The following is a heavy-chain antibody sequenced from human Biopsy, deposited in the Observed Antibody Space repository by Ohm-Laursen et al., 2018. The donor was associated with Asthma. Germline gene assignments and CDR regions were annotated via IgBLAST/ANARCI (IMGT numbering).Heavy chain of an antibody. Sequence: VKISCKASGGTFSSYAISWVRQAPGQGLEWMGGINPLLGSTNYAPRFQGRVTLTADESSSTVYMELSSLRSEDTAVYNCALSQFDYWGQGTLLTVPS. CDR2: INPLLGST. V-gene: IGHV1-69*13. CDR3: ALSQFDY. J-gene: IGHJ4*02. CDR1: GGTFSSYA.